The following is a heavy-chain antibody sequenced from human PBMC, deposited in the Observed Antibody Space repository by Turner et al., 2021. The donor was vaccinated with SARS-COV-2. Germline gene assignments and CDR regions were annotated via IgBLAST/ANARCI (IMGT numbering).Heavy chain of an antibody. CDR1: GGSISSSSYY. D-gene: IGHD3-22*01. CDR2: IYYSGST. J-gene: IGHJ6*02. CDR3: AGEEVVFRASHTLYYYGMDV. V-gene: IGHV4-39*01. Sequence: QLQLQESGPGLVQPSENLSHHCTVSGGSISSSSYYWGWIRQPPWKGLEWMGSIYYSGSTYYNPSLKSRVTISLDTSKNQFSLKLSSVTDADTAVYYCAGEEVVFRASHTLYYYGMDVWGQGTTVTVSS.